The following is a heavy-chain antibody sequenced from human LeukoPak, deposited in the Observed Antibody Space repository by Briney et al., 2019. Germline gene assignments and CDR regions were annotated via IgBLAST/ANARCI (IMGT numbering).Heavy chain of an antibody. D-gene: IGHD6-19*01. CDR1: GFTFSSYA. CDR3: AKDLPRSSGWSKTSLQH. Sequence: GGSLRLSCAASGFTFSSYAMSWVRQAPGKGLEWVSAISGSGGSTYYADSVKGRFTISRDNSKNTPYLQMNSLGAEDTAVYYCAKDLPRSSGWSKTSLQHWGQGTLVTVSS. V-gene: IGHV3-23*01. J-gene: IGHJ1*01. CDR2: ISGSGGST.